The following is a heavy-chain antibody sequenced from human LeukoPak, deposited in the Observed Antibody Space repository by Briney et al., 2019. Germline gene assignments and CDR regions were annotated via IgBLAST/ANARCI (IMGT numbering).Heavy chain of an antibody. CDR2: INQDGTEK. CDR1: GFPFSTYW. D-gene: IGHD3-10*01. J-gene: IGHJ4*02. Sequence: GESLRLSCAASGFPFSTYWMSWVRQAPGKGLEWVANINQDGTEKYYVDSVKGRFTISRGYAKNSLYLQMNSLRVEDTAVYYCAKVAKYYYGPETYYFFEQWGQGTPVTASS. CDR3: AKVAKYYYGPETYYFFEQ. V-gene: IGHV3-7*01.